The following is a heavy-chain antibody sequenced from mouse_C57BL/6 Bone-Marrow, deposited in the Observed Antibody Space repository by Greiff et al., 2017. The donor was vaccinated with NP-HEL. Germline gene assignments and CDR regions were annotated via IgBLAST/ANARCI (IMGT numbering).Heavy chain of an antibody. CDR1: GYTFTSYW. J-gene: IGHJ3*01. D-gene: IGHD4-1*01. V-gene: IGHV1-5*01. CDR2: IYPGNSDT. CDR3: TRGRLGRAWFAY. Sequence: VQLQQSGTVLARPGASVKMSCKTSGYTFTSYWMHWVKQRPGQGLEWIGAIYPGNSDTSYNQKFKGKAKLTAVTSASTAYMELSSLTNEDSAVYYCTRGRLGRAWFAYWGQGTLVTVSA.